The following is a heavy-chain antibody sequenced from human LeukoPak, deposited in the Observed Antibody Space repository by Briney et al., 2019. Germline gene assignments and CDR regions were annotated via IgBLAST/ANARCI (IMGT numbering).Heavy chain of an antibody. J-gene: IGHJ4*02. CDR2: IYYSGST. CDR3: ASITYRVGELLGYDY. D-gene: IGHD3-10*01. Sequence: SQTLSLTCTVSGGSISSGGYYWSWIRQHPGKGLEWIGYIYYSGSTYYNPSLKSRVTISVDTSKNQFSLKLSSVTAADTAVYYCASITYRVGELLGYDYWGQGTLVTVSS. CDR1: GGSISSGGYY. V-gene: IGHV4-31*03.